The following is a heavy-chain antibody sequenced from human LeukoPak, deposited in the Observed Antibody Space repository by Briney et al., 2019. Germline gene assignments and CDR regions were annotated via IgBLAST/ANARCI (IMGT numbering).Heavy chain of an antibody. Sequence: PGGSLRLSCAASGFTFSSYSMNWVRQAPGKGLEWVSSISSSSSYIYYADSVKGRFTISRDNAKNSLYLQMNSLRAEDTAVYYCTREGSGSLYYFDYWGQGTLVTVSS. J-gene: IGHJ4*02. V-gene: IGHV3-21*01. CDR2: ISSSSSYI. CDR3: TREGSGSLYYFDY. CDR1: GFTFSSYS. D-gene: IGHD1-26*01.